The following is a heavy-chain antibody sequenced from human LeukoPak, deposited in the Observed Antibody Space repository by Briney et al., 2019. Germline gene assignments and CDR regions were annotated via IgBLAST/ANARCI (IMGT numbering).Heavy chain of an antibody. J-gene: IGHJ4*02. D-gene: IGHD3-3*01. V-gene: IGHV3-7*01. Sequence: GRSLRLSCAASGFTFSSYGMHWVRQAPGKGLEWVATIKQDGSEKYFADTVKGRFTISRDNAKNSLYLQMNSLRAEDTAVYYCARDRNTDFWSGYYTNYFDHWGQGTLVTVSS. CDR1: GFTFSSYG. CDR3: ARDRNTDFWSGYYTNYFDH. CDR2: IKQDGSEK.